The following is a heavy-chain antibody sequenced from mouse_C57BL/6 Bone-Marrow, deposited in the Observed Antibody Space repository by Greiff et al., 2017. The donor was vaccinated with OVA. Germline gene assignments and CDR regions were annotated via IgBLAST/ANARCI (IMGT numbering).Heavy chain of an antibody. J-gene: IGHJ4*01. CDR3: TRDLRQGYAMDY. V-gene: IGHV5-9-1*02. Sequence: EVKLVESGEGLVKPGGSLKLSCAASGFTFSSYAMSWVRQTPEKRLEWVAYISSGGDYIYYADTVTGRFTISRDNARNTLYLQMSSLKSEDTATYYCTRDLRQGYAMDYWGQGTSVTVSS. D-gene: IGHD3-2*01. CDR1: GFTFSSYA. CDR2: ISSGGDYI.